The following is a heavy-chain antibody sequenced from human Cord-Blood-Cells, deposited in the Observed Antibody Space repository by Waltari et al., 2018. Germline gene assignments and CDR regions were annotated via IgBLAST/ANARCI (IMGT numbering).Heavy chain of an antibody. CDR1: GFTFSSSA. Sequence: QVQLVESGGGVVQPGRSLRLSCPAPGFTFSSSAMHWVRQAPGKGLEWVAVISYDGSNKYYADSVKGRFTISRDNSKNTLYLQMNSLRAEDTAVYYCARGGVVAATPYFDYWGQGTLVTVSS. CDR2: ISYDGSNK. V-gene: IGHV3-30*04. J-gene: IGHJ4*02. CDR3: ARGGVVAATPYFDY. D-gene: IGHD2-15*01.